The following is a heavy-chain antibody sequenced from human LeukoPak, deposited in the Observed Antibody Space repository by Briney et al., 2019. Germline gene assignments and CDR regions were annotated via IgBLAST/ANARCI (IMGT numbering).Heavy chain of an antibody. Sequence: ALVKVSCKASGYTFTSYGISWVRQAPGQGLEWMGWISAYNGNTNYAQKLQGRVTMTTDTSTSTAYMELRGLRSDDTAVYYCARDRAMIVVVANFDYWGQGTLVTVSS. CDR3: ARDRAMIVVVANFDY. CDR2: ISAYNGNT. J-gene: IGHJ4*02. D-gene: IGHD3-22*01. V-gene: IGHV1-18*01. CDR1: GYTFTSYG.